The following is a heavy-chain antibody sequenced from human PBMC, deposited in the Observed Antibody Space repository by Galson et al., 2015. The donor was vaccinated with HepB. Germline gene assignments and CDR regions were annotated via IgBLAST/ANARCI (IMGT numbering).Heavy chain of an antibody. D-gene: IGHD1-1*01. CDR3: ANYYNWKDPGNN. V-gene: IGHV3-11*01. CDR1: GFTFSDYY. Sequence: SLRLSCAASGFTFSDYYMSWIRRAPGKGLEWLSYIDGGGATKYYADSVKGRFTISRDNAKNSLYLQMNSLRAEDTAVYFCANYYNWKDPGNNWGRRTLVTVSS. CDR2: IDGGGATK. J-gene: IGHJ4*02.